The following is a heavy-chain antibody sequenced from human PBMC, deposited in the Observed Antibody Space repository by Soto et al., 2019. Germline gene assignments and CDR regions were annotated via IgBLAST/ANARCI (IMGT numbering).Heavy chain of an antibody. V-gene: IGHV3-73*01. CDR3: TRRGPLSYYYDSSGYYAHDAFDI. CDR1: GFTFSGSA. Sequence: VECRILSGAASGFTFSGSAMHWVRQASGKGLEWVGRIRSKANSYATAYAASVKGRFTISRDDSKNTAYLQMNSLKTEDTAVYYCTRRGPLSYYYDSSGYYAHDAFDIWGQGTMVTVSS. J-gene: IGHJ3*02. CDR2: IRSKANSYAT. D-gene: IGHD3-22*01.